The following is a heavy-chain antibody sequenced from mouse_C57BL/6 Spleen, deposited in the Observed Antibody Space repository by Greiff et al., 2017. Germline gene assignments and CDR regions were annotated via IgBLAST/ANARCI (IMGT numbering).Heavy chain of an antibody. CDR3: ATYYGSPYYAMDY. CDR1: GYTFTSYW. J-gene: IGHJ4*01. V-gene: IGHV1-69*01. CDR2: IDPSDSYT. Sequence: QVQLQQPGAELVMPGASVKLSCKASGYTFTSYWMHWVKQRPGQGLEWIGEIDPSDSYTNYNQKFKGKSTLTVDKSSSTAYMQLSSLTSEDSAVYYCATYYGSPYYAMDYWGQGTSVTVSS. D-gene: IGHD1-1*01.